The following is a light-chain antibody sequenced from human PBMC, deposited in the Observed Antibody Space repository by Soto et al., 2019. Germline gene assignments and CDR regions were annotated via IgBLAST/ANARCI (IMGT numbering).Light chain of an antibody. CDR1: SSNIGSNT. V-gene: IGLV1-44*01. CDR2: SNN. CDR3: AAWDDSLNGNWV. J-gene: IGLJ3*02. Sequence: QSVLTQPPSASGTPGQRVTISCSGSSSNIGSNTVNWYQQLPGTAPKLLIYSNNQRPSGVPDRFSGSKSGTSAFLAISGLQSEDEADYYCAAWDDSLNGNWVFGGGTQLTVL.